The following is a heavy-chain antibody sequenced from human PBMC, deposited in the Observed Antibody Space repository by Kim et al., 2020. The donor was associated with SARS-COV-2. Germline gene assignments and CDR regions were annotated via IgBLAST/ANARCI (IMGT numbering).Heavy chain of an antibody. Sequence: YYADSVKGRVTISRDNSKNTLYLQMNSLRAEDTAVYYCAREDGYYYYMDVWGKGTTVTVSS. V-gene: IGHV3-30*01. J-gene: IGHJ6*03. CDR3: AREDGYYYYMDV.